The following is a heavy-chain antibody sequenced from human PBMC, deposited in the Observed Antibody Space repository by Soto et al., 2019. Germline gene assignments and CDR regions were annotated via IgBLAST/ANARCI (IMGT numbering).Heavy chain of an antibody. CDR1: GFTFSSYC. CDR3: AKHYSSYFDY. D-gene: IGHD4-4*01. Sequence: QPGGSLRLSCAASGFTFSSYCMHWVRHAPGKGLEWVAVISYDGSNKYYAESVKGRLTISRDNSKNTLYLQMNSLRAEDTAVYYCAKHYSSYFDYWGQGPVVTASS. J-gene: IGHJ4*02. V-gene: IGHV3-30*18. CDR2: ISYDGSNK.